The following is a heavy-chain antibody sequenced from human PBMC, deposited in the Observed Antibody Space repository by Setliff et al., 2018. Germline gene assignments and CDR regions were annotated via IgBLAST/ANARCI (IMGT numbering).Heavy chain of an antibody. CDR2: IYNSGST. CDR3: ARANGDFVSHSFDY. J-gene: IGHJ4*02. Sequence: SETLSLTCTVSGVSTSSGDYYWSWIRRPPGKGLEWIGYIYNSGSTYYNPSLKSRVSISLDTSNNQFSLKVNSVTAADTAVYYCARANGDFVSHSFDYWGQGTLVTVSS. D-gene: IGHD4-17*01. V-gene: IGHV4-30-4*08. CDR1: GVSTSSGDYY.